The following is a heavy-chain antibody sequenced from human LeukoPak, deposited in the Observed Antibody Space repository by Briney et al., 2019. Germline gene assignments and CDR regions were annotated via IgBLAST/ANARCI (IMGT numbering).Heavy chain of an antibody. CDR3: ASLLGYCSSTSCHIEPFDY. D-gene: IGHD2-2*01. J-gene: IGHJ4*02. CDR2: ISSSSSYI. V-gene: IGHV3-21*01. Sequence: GGSLRLSCAASGFTFSSYSMNWVRQAPGKGLEWVSSISSSSSYIYYADSVKGRFTISRDNAKNSLYLRMNSLRAEDTAVYYCASLLGYCSSTSCHIEPFDYWGQGTLVTVSS. CDR1: GFTFSSYS.